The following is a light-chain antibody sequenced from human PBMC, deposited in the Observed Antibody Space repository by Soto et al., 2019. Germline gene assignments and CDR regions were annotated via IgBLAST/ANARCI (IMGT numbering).Light chain of an antibody. V-gene: IGKV1-5*01. CDR1: KSISTW. J-gene: IGKJ1*01. CDR2: DAS. Sequence: DIPMTQSPSTMSESVGARVTITCRASKSISTWLAWHQRKPGKAPKLLIYDASTLDSGVPSRFSGSGAGTDFAPTISILQPDDFASYYCQHYSSYPWTFGQGTKVDIK. CDR3: QHYSSYPWT.